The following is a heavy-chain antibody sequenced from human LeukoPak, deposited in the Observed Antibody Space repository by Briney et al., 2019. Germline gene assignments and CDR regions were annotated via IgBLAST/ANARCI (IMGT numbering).Heavy chain of an antibody. Sequence: SETLSLTCTVSGGSISGNYWTWTRQPPGKGPEWLGQIHYSGKADYNPSLRSRITISVDTSKNQMFLKLTSVTAADTAFYYCARFGVYYDMDVWGQGTTVTVSS. V-gene: IGHV4-59*01. D-gene: IGHD3-16*01. CDR1: GGSISGNY. CDR3: ARFGVYYDMDV. CDR2: IHYSGKA. J-gene: IGHJ6*02.